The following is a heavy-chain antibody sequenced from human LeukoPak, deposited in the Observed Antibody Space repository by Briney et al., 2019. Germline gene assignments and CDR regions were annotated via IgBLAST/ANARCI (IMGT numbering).Heavy chain of an antibody. CDR2: IYHSGST. CDR1: GYSISSGYY. CDR3: ARATYSSSWYHFDY. V-gene: IGHV4-38-2*02. J-gene: IGHJ4*02. D-gene: IGHD6-13*01. Sequence: SETLSLTCTVSGYSISSGYYWGWIRQPPGKGLEWIGSIYHSGSTYYNPSLKSRVTISVDTSKNQFSLKLSSVTAADTAVYYCARATYSSSWYHFDYWGQGTLVTVSS.